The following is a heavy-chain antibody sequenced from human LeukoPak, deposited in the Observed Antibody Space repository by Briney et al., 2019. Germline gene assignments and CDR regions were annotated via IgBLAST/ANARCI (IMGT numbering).Heavy chain of an antibody. Sequence: GGSLRLPCAASGFTFSSYGMHWVRQAPGKGLEWVAVIWYDGSNKYYADSVKGRFTISRDNANNSLYLQMTGLRAEDTAVYYCARGRGGDNSNWFDPWGPGTLVTVSS. D-gene: IGHD4-23*01. CDR3: ARGRGGDNSNWFDP. CDR2: IWYDGSNK. J-gene: IGHJ5*02. CDR1: GFTFSSYG. V-gene: IGHV3-33*03.